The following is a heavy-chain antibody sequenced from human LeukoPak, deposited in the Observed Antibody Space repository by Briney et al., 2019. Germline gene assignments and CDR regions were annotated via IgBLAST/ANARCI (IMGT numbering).Heavy chain of an antibody. J-gene: IGHJ4*02. CDR1: GFTFSHYS. V-gene: IGHV3-48*01. D-gene: IGHD2-2*01. CDR3: ARDSPSSTSWGY. CDR2: ISNGGSTI. Sequence: PGGSLRLSCAVSGFTFSHYSMNWVRQAPGKGLEWVSYISNGGSTIYYADSVKGRSTISRDNAKNSLYLQMNSLRAEDTAVYHCARDSPSSTSWGYWGQGTLVTVSS.